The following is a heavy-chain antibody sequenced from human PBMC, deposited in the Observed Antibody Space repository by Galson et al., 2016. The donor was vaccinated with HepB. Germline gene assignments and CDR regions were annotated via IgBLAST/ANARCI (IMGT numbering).Heavy chain of an antibody. J-gene: IGHJ6*02. V-gene: IGHV4-4*02. CDR1: GGSISSSNW. CDR3: TRRGYDILTDTYYYYGMDV. D-gene: IGHD3-9*01. Sequence: LSLTCDVSGGSISSSNWWTWVRQPPGKGLQWIGEIFHSGSTNYNPSLKSRVTISVDKSKNQFSLRLSSVTAADTAVYYCTRRGYDILTDTYYYYGMDVWGQGTTVTVSS. CDR2: IFHSGST.